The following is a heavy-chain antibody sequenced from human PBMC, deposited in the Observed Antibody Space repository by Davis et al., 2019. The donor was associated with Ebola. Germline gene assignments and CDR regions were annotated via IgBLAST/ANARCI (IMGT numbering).Heavy chain of an antibody. D-gene: IGHD3/OR15-3a*01. CDR2: ISSSGSTI. V-gene: IGHV3-48*03. CDR3: ATDFGLHASLHY. CDR1: GFTFTSYE. Sequence: PGGSLRLSCAASGFTFTSYEMNWVRQAPGKGLEWVSYISSSGSTIYYADSVKGRFTISRDNAKNSLYLQMNSLRAEDMAVYYCATDFGLHASLHYWGQGTLVTVSS. J-gene: IGHJ4*02.